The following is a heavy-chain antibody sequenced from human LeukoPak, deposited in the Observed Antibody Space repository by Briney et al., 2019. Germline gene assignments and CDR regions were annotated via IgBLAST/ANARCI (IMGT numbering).Heavy chain of an antibody. J-gene: IGHJ4*02. CDR2: IIPIFGTA. D-gene: IGHD5-18*01. Sequence: ASVKVSCKASGGTFSSYAISWVRQAPGQGLEWMGGIIPIFGTANYAQKFQGRVTITADESTSTAYMELSSLRSEDAAVYYCARAGSRGYSYGTGVDYWGQGTLVTVSS. CDR1: GGTFSSYA. CDR3: ARAGSRGYSYGTGVDY. V-gene: IGHV1-69*13.